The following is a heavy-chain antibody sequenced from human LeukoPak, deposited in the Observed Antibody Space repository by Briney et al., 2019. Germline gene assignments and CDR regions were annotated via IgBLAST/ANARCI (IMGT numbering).Heavy chain of an antibody. J-gene: IGHJ4*02. V-gene: IGHV3-7*03. CDR2: IKQDGSEK. Sequence: GGSLRLSCAVSGFTFSSYWMSWVRQAPGKGLEWVANIKQDGSEKYYVDSVKGRFTISRDNTKNTLYLQMNSLRAEDTAVYYCAKDLYDSSGYWFDYWGQGTLVTVSS. CDR3: AKDLYDSSGYWFDY. CDR1: GFTFSSYW. D-gene: IGHD3-22*01.